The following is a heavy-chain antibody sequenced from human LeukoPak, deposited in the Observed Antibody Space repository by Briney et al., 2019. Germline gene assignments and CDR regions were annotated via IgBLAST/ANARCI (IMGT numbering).Heavy chain of an antibody. V-gene: IGHV4-59*01. J-gene: IGHJ4*02. Sequence: SGTLSLTCSVSGGSIGSYHWNWIRQPSEKGLEWIGIVFNNGGTKHNPSLKSRVAISVDTSKNQFALKLSSVTAADTAVYYCVASYGGYVLDYWGQGALVIVSS. CDR3: VASYGGYVLDY. CDR1: GGSIGSYH. CDR2: VFNNGGT. D-gene: IGHD5-12*01.